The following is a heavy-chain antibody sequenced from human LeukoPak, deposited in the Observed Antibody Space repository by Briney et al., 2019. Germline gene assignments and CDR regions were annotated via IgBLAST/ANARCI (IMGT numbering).Heavy chain of an antibody. CDR2: ISSSSSYT. Sequence: PGGSLRLSCAAPQFIFSSFEMNWVRQAPGKGREWVSYISSSSSYTNYADSVKGRFTISRDNATNSLYLQMNSLGAEDMAVYYCARDPLYSGSYPVWYFDLWGRGTLVTVSS. D-gene: IGHD1-26*01. CDR3: ARDPLYSGSYPVWYFDL. CDR1: QFIFSSFE. J-gene: IGHJ2*01. V-gene: IGHV3-21*05.